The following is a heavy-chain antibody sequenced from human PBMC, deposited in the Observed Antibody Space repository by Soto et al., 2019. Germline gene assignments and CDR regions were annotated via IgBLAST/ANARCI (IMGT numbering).Heavy chain of an antibody. V-gene: IGHV3-30-3*01. CDR2: ISYDGGNK. Sequence: GGSLRLSCAASGFTFNTYTMYWVRQAPGKGLEWVALISYDGGNKYYADSVKGRFTISRDDSKSTLYLQMNSLRAEDTALYFCARDSRYYTSGGRNYYYYYGMDVWGQGTTVTVSS. J-gene: IGHJ6*02. CDR1: GFTFNTYT. CDR3: ARDSRYYTSGGRNYYYYYGMDV. D-gene: IGHD3-10*01.